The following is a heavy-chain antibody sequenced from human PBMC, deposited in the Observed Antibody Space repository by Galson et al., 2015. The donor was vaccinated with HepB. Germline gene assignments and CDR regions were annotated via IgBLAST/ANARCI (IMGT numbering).Heavy chain of an antibody. D-gene: IGHD1-20*01. J-gene: IGHJ4*02. CDR1: GFTFSSYA. Sequence: SLRLSCAASGFTFSSYAMHWVRQAPGKGLEWVAVISYDGSNKYYADSVKGRFTISRDNSKNTLYLQMNSLRAEDTAVYYCARAPEGYSWNDGVYWGQGTRVTGCS. CDR3: ARAPEGYSWNDGVY. CDR2: ISYDGSNK. V-gene: IGHV3-30-3*01.